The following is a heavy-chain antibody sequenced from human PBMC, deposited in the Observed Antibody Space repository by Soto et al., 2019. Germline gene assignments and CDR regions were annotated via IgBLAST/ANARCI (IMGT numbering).Heavy chain of an antibody. Sequence: GASVKVSCKVSGYTLTELSMHWVRQAPGKGLEWMGGFDPEDGETIYAQKFQGRVTMTEDTSTDTAYMELSSLRSEDTAVYYCATGRPNDFWSGYYYYFDYWRQGTLVTVSS. J-gene: IGHJ4*02. CDR3: ATGRPNDFWSGYYYYFDY. CDR2: FDPEDGET. V-gene: IGHV1-24*01. CDR1: GYTLTELS. D-gene: IGHD3-3*01.